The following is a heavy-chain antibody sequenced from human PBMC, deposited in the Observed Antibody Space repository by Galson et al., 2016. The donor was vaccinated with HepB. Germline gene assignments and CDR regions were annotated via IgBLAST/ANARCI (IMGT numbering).Heavy chain of an antibody. Sequence: TLSLTCTVSGGSLNSGDHYWTWIRQHPAKGLEWIGYIYYSGSTKYNPSLESRATFSVDTSKNQFSLRLSSVTAADTAVYYFARAQIGIFRGADNPVDFWGQGTLVTVSS. V-gene: IGHV4-31*03. D-gene: IGHD3-10*01. J-gene: IGHJ4*02. CDR2: IYYSGST. CDR3: ARAQIGIFRGADNPVDF. CDR1: GGSLNSGDHY.